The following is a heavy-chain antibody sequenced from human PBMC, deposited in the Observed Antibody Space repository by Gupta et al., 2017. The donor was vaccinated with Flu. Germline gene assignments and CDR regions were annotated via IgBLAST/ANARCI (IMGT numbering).Heavy chain of an antibody. Sequence: QVQLVESGGGLVKPGGSLRLSCAASGFTFSDYYMTWIRQAPGKGLAWVSYISGSGNTIHYADSVKGRFTISRDNAKNSLSLQMNSLRAEDTAVYYCARYHDFWSGFAPYGMDVWGQGTTVAVSS. D-gene: IGHD3-3*01. CDR2: ISGSGNTI. J-gene: IGHJ6*02. V-gene: IGHV3-11*01. CDR3: ARYHDFWSGFAPYGMDV. CDR1: GFTFSDYY.